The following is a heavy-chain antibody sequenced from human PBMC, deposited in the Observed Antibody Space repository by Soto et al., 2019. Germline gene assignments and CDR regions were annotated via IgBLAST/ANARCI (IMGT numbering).Heavy chain of an antibody. V-gene: IGHV3-53*02. CDR3: ARDRVYFDY. CDR1: GFTVSSNF. Sequence: EVQLVETGGGLIQPGRSLRLSCAASGFTVSSNFVSWVRQAPGKGLEWVSAIYNSGTTHYADSVKGRFTISRDNSNTTVYLQMNSVRAEDTAVYFCARDRVYFDYWGQGTLVTVSS. J-gene: IGHJ4*02. CDR2: IYNSGTT.